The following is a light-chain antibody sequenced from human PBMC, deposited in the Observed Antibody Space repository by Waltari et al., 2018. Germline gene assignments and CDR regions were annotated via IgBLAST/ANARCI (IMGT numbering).Light chain of an antibody. Sequence: QSVLTQPPSASGTPGQRVTISCSGSASNIGGNLVNWYQQLPGQAPKLLIYRSDQRPSGVPDRFSGSKTGTSASLAISGLQSDDEADYFCASWDDSLNGHWVFGGGTKVTVL. J-gene: IGLJ3*02. CDR1: ASNIGGNL. CDR3: ASWDDSLNGHWV. V-gene: IGLV1-44*01. CDR2: RSD.